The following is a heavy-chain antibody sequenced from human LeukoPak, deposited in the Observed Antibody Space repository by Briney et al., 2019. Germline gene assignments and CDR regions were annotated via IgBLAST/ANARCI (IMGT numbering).Heavy chain of an antibody. D-gene: IGHD1-26*01. Sequence: VASVKVSCKASGYTFTSYGISWVRQAPGQGLEWMGWISAYNGNTNYAQKLQGRVTMTTDTSTSTGYMELRSLRSDDTAVYYCAVGGRLTWFDPWGQGTLVTVSS. CDR1: GYTFTSYG. V-gene: IGHV1-18*01. CDR3: AVGGRLTWFDP. CDR2: ISAYNGNT. J-gene: IGHJ5*02.